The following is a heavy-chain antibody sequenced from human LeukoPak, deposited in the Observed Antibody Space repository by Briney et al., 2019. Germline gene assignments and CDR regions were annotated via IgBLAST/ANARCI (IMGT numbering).Heavy chain of an antibody. D-gene: IGHD3-22*01. V-gene: IGHV1-2*02. Sequence: ASVKVSCKASGYTFTGYYMHWVRQAPGQGLEWMGWINPNSGGTNYAQKFQGRVTMTRDTSISTAYMELSRLRSDDTAVYYCARGLPPRHYYDSSGYYSLNFDYWGQGTLVTVSS. CDR3: ARGLPPRHYYDSSGYYSLNFDY. CDR2: INPNSGGT. CDR1: GYTFTGYY. J-gene: IGHJ4*02.